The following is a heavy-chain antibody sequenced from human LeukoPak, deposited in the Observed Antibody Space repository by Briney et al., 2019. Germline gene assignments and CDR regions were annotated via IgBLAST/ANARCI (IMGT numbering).Heavy chain of an antibody. D-gene: IGHD6-13*01. V-gene: IGHV3-30-3*01. CDR3: ARGPRGRIAAAGY. Sequence: GGSLRLSCAAPGFTFSSYAMHWVRQAPGKGLEGVAVISYDGSNKYYADSVKGQFTISRDNSKNTLYLQMNSLRAEDTAVYYCARGPRGRIAAAGYWGQGTLVTVSS. J-gene: IGHJ4*02. CDR2: ISYDGSNK. CDR1: GFTFSSYA.